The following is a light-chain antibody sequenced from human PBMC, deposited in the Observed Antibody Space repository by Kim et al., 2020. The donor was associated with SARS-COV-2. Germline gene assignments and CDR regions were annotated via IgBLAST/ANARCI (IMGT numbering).Light chain of an antibody. CDR2: GVR. J-gene: IGLJ1*01. CDR1: SGDIGTSNS. CDR3: CSTSNTLDYV. Sequence: QSITISCSGTSGDIGTSNSVSWYQQHSGEAPRLIIYGVRDRPSGVSARFSGSKSANMASLTISGLRSEDEADYYCCSTSNTLDYVFGSGTKVTVL. V-gene: IGLV2-14*03.